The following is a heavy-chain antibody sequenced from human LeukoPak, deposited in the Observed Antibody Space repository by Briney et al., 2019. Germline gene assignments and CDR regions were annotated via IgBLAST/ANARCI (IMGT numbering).Heavy chain of an antibody. CDR1: GYPFNNYW. D-gene: IGHD1-26*01. J-gene: IGHJ4*02. V-gene: IGHV5-51*01. CDR2: LYPDGSAT. CDR3: VRQGHQSGTYPAY. Sequence: GESLQISCQASGYPFNNYWIGWVRQMPGRGLEWMGMLYPDGSATTYHPSFEGRVTISADKSVTTAYLEWNSLKASDTALYYCVRQGHQSGTYPAYWGPGTLVTVSS.